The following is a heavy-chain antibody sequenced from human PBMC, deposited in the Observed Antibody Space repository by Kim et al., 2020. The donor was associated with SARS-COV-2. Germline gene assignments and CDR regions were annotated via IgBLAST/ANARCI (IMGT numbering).Heavy chain of an antibody. CDR2: IYTNGNT. CDR1: GGSITTYY. CDR3: AKVIEN. V-gene: IGHV4-4*07. Sequence: SETLSLTCTISGGSITTYYWNWIRQPAGKGLEGIVHIYTNGNTNYNPSLKSRVTSPLDTTKNQFFLKLTSVTAADTTDYYCAKVIENWRQAVLV. J-gene: IGHJ4*02. D-gene: IGHD2-15*01.